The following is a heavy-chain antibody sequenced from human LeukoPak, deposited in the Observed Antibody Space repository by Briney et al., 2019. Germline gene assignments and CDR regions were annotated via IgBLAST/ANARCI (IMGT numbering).Heavy chain of an antibody. Sequence: PSETLSLTCTVSGGSISSSSYYWGWIRQPPGKGLEWIGTIYSSGSTYYNPSLKSRVTISEDTSKKQFSLKLTSVTAADTAVYYCASSTKWLHSDYYYYMDVWGKGTTVTVSS. CDR1: GGSISSSSYY. D-gene: IGHD5-12*01. CDR2: IYSSGST. CDR3: ASSTKWLHSDYYYYMDV. V-gene: IGHV4-39*07. J-gene: IGHJ6*03.